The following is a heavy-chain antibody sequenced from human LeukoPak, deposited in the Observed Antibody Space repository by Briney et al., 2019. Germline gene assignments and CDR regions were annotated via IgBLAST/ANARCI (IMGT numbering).Heavy chain of an antibody. V-gene: IGHV3-23*05. D-gene: IGHD6-19*01. J-gene: IGHJ4*02. CDR1: GFTFNNYV. CDR2: IKISGYA. Sequence: PGGSLRPSCTASGFTFNNYVMSWIRQAPGKGLEWVSSIKISGYADYADSVKGRFTISRDNSKNTLYLQMNSLRVEDTAVYYCTKVRPPPGSGWYGGDDSWGQGTLVTVSS. CDR3: TKVRPPPGSGWYGGDDS.